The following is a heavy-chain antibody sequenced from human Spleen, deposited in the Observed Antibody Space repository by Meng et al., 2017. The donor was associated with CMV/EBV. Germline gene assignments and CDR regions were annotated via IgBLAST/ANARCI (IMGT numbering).Heavy chain of an antibody. Sequence: SETLSLTCTVSGDSISSYYWSWIRQPPGKGLEWIGYIYYSGSTNYNPSLKSRVTISVDTSKNQFSLKLSSVTAADTAVYYCARLAPSYSSSWQSYYYYYGMDVWGQGTTVTVSS. D-gene: IGHD6-6*01. CDR3: ARLAPSYSSSWQSYYYYYGMDV. V-gene: IGHV4-59*01. J-gene: IGHJ6*02. CDR1: GDSISSYY. CDR2: IYYSGST.